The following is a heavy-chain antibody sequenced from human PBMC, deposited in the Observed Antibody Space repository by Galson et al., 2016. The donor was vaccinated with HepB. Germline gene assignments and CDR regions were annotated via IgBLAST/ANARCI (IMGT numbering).Heavy chain of an antibody. V-gene: IGHV3-15*05. J-gene: IGHJ4*02. CDR2: IKSKSDGGTT. Sequence: SLRLSCAASGFDFSYAWMTWVRQAPGKGLEWVGRIKSKSDGGTTDYAAPVKGRFTISRDDSKNTLYLQMNSLKAEDTAVYYCTTDLQPGTTLDYWGRGTLVTVSS. CDR3: TTDLQPGTTLDY. CDR1: GFDFSYAW. D-gene: IGHD1-1*01.